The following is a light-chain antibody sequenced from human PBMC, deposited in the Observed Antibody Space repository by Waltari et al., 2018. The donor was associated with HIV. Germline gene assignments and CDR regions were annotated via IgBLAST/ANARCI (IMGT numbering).Light chain of an antibody. J-gene: IGLJ2*01. CDR1: SSNLGNNY. Sequence: QSVLTQPPSVSAAPGQMVTISCSGSSSNLGNNYVSWYQQLPGTAPKLLIYDNHKRPSGIPDRFSGSKSGTSATLGITGLQTGDEANYYCGAWDSSLSAVVFGGGTKLIVL. CDR2: DNH. V-gene: IGLV1-51*01. CDR3: GAWDSSLSAVV.